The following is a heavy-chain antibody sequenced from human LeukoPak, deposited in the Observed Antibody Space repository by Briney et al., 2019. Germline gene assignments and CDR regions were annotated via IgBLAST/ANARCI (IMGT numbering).Heavy chain of an antibody. D-gene: IGHD3-22*01. V-gene: IGHV3-20*04. CDR1: GFIFDDYG. Sequence: GGSLRLSCAASGFIFDDYGMSWVRQPPGKGLECVSGINWNGGTTNYADSVKGRFTISRDKAKNSLYLQMNSLRVEDTALYYCARYYDSSGGPFDYWGQGTLVTVSS. CDR2: INWNGGTT. CDR3: ARYYDSSGGPFDY. J-gene: IGHJ4*02.